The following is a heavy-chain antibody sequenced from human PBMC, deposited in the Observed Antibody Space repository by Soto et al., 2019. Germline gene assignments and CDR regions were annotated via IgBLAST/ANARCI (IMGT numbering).Heavy chain of an antibody. V-gene: IGHV1-69*01. Sequence: QVQLVQSGAEVKKPGSSVKVSCKASGGTFTSYSISWVRQAPGQGLEWMGGIIPIFDITNYAQKFQGRVTITADESTSTAYMELSSLGSDDTAVYYCARPDEGGYSSNHHYYYALDVWGQGTTVTV. D-gene: IGHD3-22*01. CDR3: ARPDEGGYSSNHHYYYALDV. CDR2: IIPIFDIT. J-gene: IGHJ6*02. CDR1: GGTFTSYS.